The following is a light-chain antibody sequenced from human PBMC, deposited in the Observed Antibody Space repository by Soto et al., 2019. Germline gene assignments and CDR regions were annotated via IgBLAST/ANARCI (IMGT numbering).Light chain of an antibody. Sequence: DIQMTQSPSTLSASVGDRVTITCRASQTIDSWLAWYQQRPGKPPNLLIYKASTLASGVPSRFSGSGSGTEFTLTIHSLQPDDFATYYCQQYHIYSGTFGQGTKVGIK. V-gene: IGKV1-5*03. CDR2: KAS. J-gene: IGKJ1*01. CDR1: QTIDSW. CDR3: QQYHIYSGT.